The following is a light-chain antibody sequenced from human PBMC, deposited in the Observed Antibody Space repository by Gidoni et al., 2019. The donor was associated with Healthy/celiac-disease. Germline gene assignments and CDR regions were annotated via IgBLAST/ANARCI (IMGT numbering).Light chain of an antibody. CDR3: QQYNNWPYT. CDR2: GAS. V-gene: IGKV3-15*01. Sequence: ELVMTQSPATLSVSPGERATLSCRASHSVSSNLAWYQQKPGKAPRLLIYGASTRDTGIPARFSGSGSGTEFTLTISSLQSEDFAVYYCQQYNNWPYTFGQGTKLEIK. CDR1: HSVSSN. J-gene: IGKJ2*01.